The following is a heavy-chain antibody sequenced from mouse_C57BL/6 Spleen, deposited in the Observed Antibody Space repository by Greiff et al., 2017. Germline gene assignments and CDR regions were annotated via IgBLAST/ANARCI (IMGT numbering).Heavy chain of an antibody. D-gene: IGHD1-1*01. CDR2: ISSGGDYI. CDR3: TRDGSSPYYYAMDY. J-gene: IGHJ4*01. CDR1: GFTFSSYA. V-gene: IGHV5-9-1*02. Sequence: EVQVVESGEGLVKPGGSLKLSCAASGFTFSSYAMSWVRQTPEKRLEWVAYISSGGDYIYYADTVKGRFTISRDNARNTLYLQMSSLKSEDTAMYYCTRDGSSPYYYAMDYWGQGTSVTVSS.